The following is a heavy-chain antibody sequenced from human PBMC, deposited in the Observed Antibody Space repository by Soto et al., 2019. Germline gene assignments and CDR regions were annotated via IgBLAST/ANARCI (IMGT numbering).Heavy chain of an antibody. CDR1: GGSISSYY. CDR3: ASLAAGLYDSSGYYYGSYWYFDL. CDR2: IYYSGST. J-gene: IGHJ2*01. V-gene: IGHV4-59*01. D-gene: IGHD3-22*01. Sequence: QVQLQESGPGLVKPSETLSLTCTVSGGSISSYYWSWIRQPPGKGLEWIGYIYYSGSTNYNPSLKSRVTISVDTSKNQFSLKLSSVTAADTAVYYCASLAAGLYDSSGYYYGSYWYFDLWGRGTLVTVSS.